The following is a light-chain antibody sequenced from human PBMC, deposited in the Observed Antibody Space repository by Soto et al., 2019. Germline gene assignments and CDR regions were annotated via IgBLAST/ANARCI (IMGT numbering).Light chain of an antibody. Sequence: QSVLTQPPSASGSTGQSVAISCTGTSSDVGGYNDVSWYQQHPGKAPKLMIYEVTERPSGVPDRFSGSKSGNTASLTVSGLQADDEADYYCSSKAGSNNLGVVFGGGTKVTVL. CDR2: EVT. CDR3: SSKAGSNNLGVV. CDR1: SSDVGGYND. J-gene: IGLJ2*01. V-gene: IGLV2-8*01.